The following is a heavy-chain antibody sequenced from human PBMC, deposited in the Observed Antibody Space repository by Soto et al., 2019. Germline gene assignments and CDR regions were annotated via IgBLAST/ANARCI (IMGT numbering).Heavy chain of an antibody. CDR3: AKAGRDIAWSRYGMDV. V-gene: IGHV3-23*01. D-gene: IGHD2-15*01. CDR1: GFTFSSYA. J-gene: IGHJ6*02. Sequence: GSLRLSCAASGFTFSSYAMSWVRQAPGKGLEWVSAISGSGGSTYYADSVKGRFTISRDNSKNTLYLQMNSLRAEDTAVYYCAKAGRDIAWSRYGMDVWGQGTTVTVSS. CDR2: ISGSGGST.